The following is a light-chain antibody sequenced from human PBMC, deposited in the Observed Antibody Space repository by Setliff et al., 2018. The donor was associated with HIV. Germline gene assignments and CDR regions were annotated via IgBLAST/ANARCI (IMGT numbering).Light chain of an antibody. V-gene: IGLV2-14*01. CDR2: EVR. Sequence: QSVLTQPASASGSPGQSITISCTGTSSDVGGYRYVSWYQQHPGKAPKLIIYEVRNRPSGVSNRFSGSKSGNTASLTISGLQAEDEADYYCSSYAITNTLPFGTGTRSPS. J-gene: IGLJ1*01. CDR3: SSYAITNTLP. CDR1: SSDVGGYRY.